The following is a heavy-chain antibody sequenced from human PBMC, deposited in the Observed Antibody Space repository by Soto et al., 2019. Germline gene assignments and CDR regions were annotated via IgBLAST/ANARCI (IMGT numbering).Heavy chain of an antibody. J-gene: IGHJ3*02. CDR2: ISAYNGKR. CDR1: GYPFTSYG. V-gene: IGHV1-18*01. D-gene: IGHD5-12*01. Sequence: QGQLLQSGDEVKTPGASVRVSCTASGYPFTSYGISWVRQAPGQGLEWVAWISAYNGKRDTAQKFQARVTMTLDTSTDTAHMELGDLTSADTAVYYCARGRIVASIHDAFEIWGQGTKVTVSS. CDR3: ARGRIVASIHDAFEI.